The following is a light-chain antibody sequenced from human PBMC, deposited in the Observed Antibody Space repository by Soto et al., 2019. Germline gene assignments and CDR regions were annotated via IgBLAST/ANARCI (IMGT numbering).Light chain of an antibody. CDR3: KHYGGMWT. Sequence: DIQMTQSPSTLCASVGDRVTITCRASQSISNRLAWYQQKPGKAPKVLIYDASSLESGVPSRFSGSGSGTEFILTISSLQPDDFASDCCKHYGGMWTFGQGTKVEMK. V-gene: IGKV1-5*01. CDR1: QSISNR. J-gene: IGKJ1*01. CDR2: DAS.